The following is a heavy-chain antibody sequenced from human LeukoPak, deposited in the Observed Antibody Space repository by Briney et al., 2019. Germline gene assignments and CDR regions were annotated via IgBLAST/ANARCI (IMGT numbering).Heavy chain of an antibody. Sequence: GVSLRLYCAASGFTFSSYSMNWVRQAQGKGLEWVSYISSSSTIYYADSVKGRFTISRDNAKNSLYLQMNSLRAEDTAVYYCASGYSMDYWGQGTLVTVSS. CDR2: ISSSSTI. D-gene: IGHD6-13*01. CDR3: ASGYSMDY. J-gene: IGHJ4*02. CDR1: GFTFSSYS. V-gene: IGHV3-48*01.